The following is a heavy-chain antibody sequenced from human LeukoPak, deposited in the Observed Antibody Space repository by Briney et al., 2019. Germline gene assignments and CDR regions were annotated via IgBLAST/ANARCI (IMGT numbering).Heavy chain of an antibody. CDR3: ARRLPSWLTGHWSFDY. D-gene: IGHD3-9*01. CDR2: ISSSGSTI. V-gene: IGHV3-11*04. Sequence: GGSLRLSCAASGFTFSDYYMSWIRQAPGKGLEWVSYISSSGSTIYYADSVKGRFTISRDNAKNSLYLQMNSLRAEDTAVYYCARRLPSWLTGHWSFDYWGQGTLVTVSS. J-gene: IGHJ4*02. CDR1: GFTFSDYY.